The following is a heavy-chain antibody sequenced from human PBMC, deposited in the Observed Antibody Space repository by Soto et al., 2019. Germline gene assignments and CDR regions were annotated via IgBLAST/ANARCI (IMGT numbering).Heavy chain of an antibody. Sequence: GGSLRLSCAASGFTFSSYAMHWVRQAPGKGLEWAAVISYDGSNKYYADSVKGRFTISRDNSKNTLYLQMNSLRAEDTAVYYCAREISDIVVVPAAIAENWFDPWGQGNLVTVS. CDR1: GFTFSSYA. D-gene: IGHD2-2*01. CDR3: AREISDIVVVPAAIAENWFDP. V-gene: IGHV3-30-3*01. CDR2: ISYDGSNK. J-gene: IGHJ5*02.